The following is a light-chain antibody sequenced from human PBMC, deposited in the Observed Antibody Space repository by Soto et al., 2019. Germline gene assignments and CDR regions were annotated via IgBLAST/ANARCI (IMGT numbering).Light chain of an antibody. V-gene: IGKV2-28*01. J-gene: IGKJ1*01. Sequence: DVVMTQSPPSLHVTLGEPASISCRSSQSLLQTNGYTYLDWYPQKPGQSPQLLIYLTSIRASGVPDRFSGSGLGTEFTLKISKVEAEDVGFYYCMQSLQTPPWTFGPGTKVDIK. CDR2: LTS. CDR1: QSLLQTNGYTY. CDR3: MQSLQTPPWT.